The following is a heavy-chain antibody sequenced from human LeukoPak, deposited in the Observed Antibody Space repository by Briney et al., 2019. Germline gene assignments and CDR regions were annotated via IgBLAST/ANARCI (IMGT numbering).Heavy chain of an antibody. CDR2: IRQDGAER. V-gene: IGHV3-7*01. CDR1: GFTFSNHW. CDR3: ARAPYFESSGPL. D-gene: IGHD3-22*01. J-gene: IGHJ4*02. Sequence: GGSLRLSCAASGFTFSNHWMSWVRQAPGKGLEWVANIRQDGAERYYVDSVKGRFTISKDNAKNSVYLEMNSLRVEDTAVYFCARAPYFESSGPLWGQGTLVTVSS.